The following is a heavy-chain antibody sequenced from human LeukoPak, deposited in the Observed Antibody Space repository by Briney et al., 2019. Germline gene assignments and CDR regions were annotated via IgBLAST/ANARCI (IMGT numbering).Heavy chain of an antibody. Sequence: KPSETLSLTCAVYGGSFSDYSWTWIRQAPGEGLEWIGEINHNGGTNHNPSLVSRVIMSVDTSKNQFSLKVSSVTAADTAVYYCARVAYRYSINDWSRTGLGAYATNYYYYMDVWGKGTTVTVSS. CDR1: GGSFSDYS. CDR2: INHNGGT. CDR3: ARVAYRYSINDWSRTGLGAYATNYYYYMDV. V-gene: IGHV4-34*01. J-gene: IGHJ6*03. D-gene: IGHD3-9*01.